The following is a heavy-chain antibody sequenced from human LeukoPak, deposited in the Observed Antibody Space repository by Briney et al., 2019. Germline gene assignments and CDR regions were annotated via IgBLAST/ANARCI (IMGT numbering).Heavy chain of an antibody. V-gene: IGHV3-7*03. J-gene: IGHJ6*02. CDR3: ARDGRHYYGSGSYYVTYYYYGMDV. CDR1: GFTFSSYW. D-gene: IGHD3-10*01. Sequence: GGSLRLSWAASGFTFSSYWMSWVRQAPGKGLEWVANIKQDGSEKYYVDSVKGRFTISRDNAKNSLYLQMNSLRAEDTAVYYCARDGRHYYGSGSYYVTYYYYGMDVWGQGTTVTVSS. CDR2: IKQDGSEK.